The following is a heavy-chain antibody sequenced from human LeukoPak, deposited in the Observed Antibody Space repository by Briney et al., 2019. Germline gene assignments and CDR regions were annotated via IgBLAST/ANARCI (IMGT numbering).Heavy chain of an antibody. J-gene: IGHJ3*02. Sequence: AETLSLTCAVSGGSIRSNSYYWGWIRQPPWKGLEWIGSIYHAGSVNCNPSLKSRVTISVDTSKNQLSLKLTSVTAADTAVYYCARLLWFGHEGGAFDIWGQGTMVTVSS. CDR1: GGSIRSNSYY. CDR2: IYHAGSV. D-gene: IGHD3-10*01. V-gene: IGHV4-39*07. CDR3: ARLLWFGHEGGAFDI.